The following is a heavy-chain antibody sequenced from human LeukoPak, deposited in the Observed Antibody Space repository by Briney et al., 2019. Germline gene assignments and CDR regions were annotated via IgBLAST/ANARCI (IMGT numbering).Heavy chain of an antibody. Sequence: GGSLRLSCAASGFTFSSYSMNWVRQAPGKGLEWVSSISSSSSYIYYADSVKGRFTISRDNAKNSLYLQMNSLRAEDTAVYYCARDTQYCGGDCYPEYFDYWGQGTLVTVSS. CDR1: GFTFSSYS. J-gene: IGHJ4*02. CDR3: ARDTQYCGGDCYPEYFDY. V-gene: IGHV3-21*01. D-gene: IGHD2-21*02. CDR2: ISSSSSYI.